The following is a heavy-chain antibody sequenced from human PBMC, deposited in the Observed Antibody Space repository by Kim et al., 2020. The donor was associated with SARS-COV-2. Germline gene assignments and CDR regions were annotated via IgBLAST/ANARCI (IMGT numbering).Heavy chain of an antibody. CDR3: VKGSPLGDY. CDR2: ISGDGSET. V-gene: IGHV3-23*01. CDR1: GFTFAMYA. J-gene: IGHJ4*02. D-gene: IGHD3-10*01. Sequence: GGSLRLSCAASGFTFAMYAMTWVRQPPGKGLEWVSFISGDGSETSYADSVKGRFTVSRDSAKNTLYLQMNTLRADDTAVYYCVKGSPLGDYWGQGTLFTV.